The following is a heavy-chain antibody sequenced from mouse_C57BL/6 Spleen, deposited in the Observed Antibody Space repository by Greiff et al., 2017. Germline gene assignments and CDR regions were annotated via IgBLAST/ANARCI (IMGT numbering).Heavy chain of an antibody. CDR3: ARWGTNGSKDY. V-gene: IGHV1-52*01. J-gene: IGHJ4*01. Sequence: QVQLQQPGAELVRPGSSVKLSCKASGYTFTSYWMHWVKQRPIKGLEWIGNIDPSDSETHSNQKFKDKATLTVDKSSSTAYMQLRILTSEASAVYYCARWGTNGSKDYWGQGTSVTVSS. D-gene: IGHD1-3*01. CDR2: IDPSDSET. CDR1: GYTFTSYW.